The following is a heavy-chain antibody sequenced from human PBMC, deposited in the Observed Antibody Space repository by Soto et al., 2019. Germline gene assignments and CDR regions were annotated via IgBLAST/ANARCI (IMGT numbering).Heavy chain of an antibody. Sequence: PGGSLRLSCAASGFTFSSYSMNWVRQAPGKGLEWVSSISSSSNKYYADSVKGRFTISRDNSKNTLYLQMNSLRAEDTAVYYCAKGKDYDILTRIDYWGQGTLVTVSS. V-gene: IGHV3-21*01. CDR1: GFTFSSYS. J-gene: IGHJ4*02. CDR3: AKGKDYDILTRIDY. CDR2: ISSSSNK. D-gene: IGHD3-9*01.